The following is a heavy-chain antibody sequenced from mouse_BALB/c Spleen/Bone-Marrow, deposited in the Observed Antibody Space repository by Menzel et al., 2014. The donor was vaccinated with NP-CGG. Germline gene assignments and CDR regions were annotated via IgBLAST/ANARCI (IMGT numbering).Heavy chain of an antibody. CDR1: GFTFSDFY. D-gene: IGHD2-1*01. Sequence: EVQGVESGGGLVQPGGSLRLSCATSGFTFSDFYMEWVRQPPGKRLEWTAASRNKVNDYTTEYSASVKGRFIVSRDTSQSILYLQMNALRAEDTAIYYCARAVYGNFDYWGQGTTLTVSS. J-gene: IGHJ2*01. V-gene: IGHV7-1*02. CDR2: SRNKVNDYTT. CDR3: ARAVYGNFDY.